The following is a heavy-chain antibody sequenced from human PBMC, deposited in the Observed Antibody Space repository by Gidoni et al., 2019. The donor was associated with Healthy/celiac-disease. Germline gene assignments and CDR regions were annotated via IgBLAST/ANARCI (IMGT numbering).Heavy chain of an antibody. CDR2: INPRGGST. D-gene: IGHD6-13*01. J-gene: IGHJ6*02. CDR1: GYTFTSSY. V-gene: IGHV1-46*01. Sequence: QVQLVQSGAEVKKPGSSVKVSCTASGYTFTSSYLHWVRQSPGHVLEWMGIINPRGGSTSYAKNCKCRVAMTRDTSTSTVYREMSSLRSEDTAVYYCARESPIERAAAVVDGMDVWGQGTTVTVSS. CDR3: ARESPIERAAAVVDGMDV.